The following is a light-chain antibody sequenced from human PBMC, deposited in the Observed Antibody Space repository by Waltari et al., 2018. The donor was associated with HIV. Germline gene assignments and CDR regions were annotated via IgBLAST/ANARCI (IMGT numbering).Light chain of an antibody. CDR3: QQYNNWPPWT. CDR2: DAS. Sequence: EVVMTQSPATLSVSPGERVTLSCRASQSVRSNLAWYQQTPGQAPRLLIYDASTRASGVPARFSGSGSGTDFTLTITSLQSEDFAVYYCQQYNNWPPWTFGQGTRVQIK. CDR1: QSVRSN. J-gene: IGKJ1*01. V-gene: IGKV3-15*01.